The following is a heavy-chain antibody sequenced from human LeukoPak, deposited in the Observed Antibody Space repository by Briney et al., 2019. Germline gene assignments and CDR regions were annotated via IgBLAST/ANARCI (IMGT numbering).Heavy chain of an antibody. CDR3: AQRGTVTRGFDY. Sequence: PGGSLRLSCTASGITFNSYAMSWVRQAPGKGLEWVSGISSSGGNTYYADSAKGRFTVSRDNSKNTLHLQMNSLSAEDTAVYYCAQRGTVTRGFDYWGQGTLVTVSS. V-gene: IGHV3-23*01. J-gene: IGHJ4*02. CDR1: GITFNSYA. D-gene: IGHD4-17*01. CDR2: ISSSGGNT.